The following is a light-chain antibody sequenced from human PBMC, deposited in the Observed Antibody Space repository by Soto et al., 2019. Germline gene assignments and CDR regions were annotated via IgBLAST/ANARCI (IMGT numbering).Light chain of an antibody. V-gene: IGLV1-51*01. CDR2: DNY. J-gene: IGLJ1*01. CDR3: GTWDSSVRAGV. Sequence: QSVLTQPPSVSAAPGQKVTISCSGSGANIGKNSVSWYQQLPGTAPKLLIYDNYKRPSGIPDRFSGSRSGTSATLGITGLQTGDEADYYCGTWDSSVRAGVFXTGTKVTVL. CDR1: GANIGKNS.